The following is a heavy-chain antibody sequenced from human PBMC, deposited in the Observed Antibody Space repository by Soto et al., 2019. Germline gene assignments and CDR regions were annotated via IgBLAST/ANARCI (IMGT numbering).Heavy chain of an antibody. CDR1: GFTFSSYS. CDR3: ARGAVAAAGIPTYYFDY. J-gene: IGHJ4*02. Sequence: EVQLVESGGGLVKPGGSLRLSCAGSGFTFSSYSMGWVRQAPGKGLEWVSSISSSTIYISYADSLKGRFTISRDNAKNSLFLQMNSLRAEDTAMYYCARGAVAAAGIPTYYFDYWGRGTLVTVSS. V-gene: IGHV3-21*01. D-gene: IGHD6-13*01. CDR2: ISSSTIYI.